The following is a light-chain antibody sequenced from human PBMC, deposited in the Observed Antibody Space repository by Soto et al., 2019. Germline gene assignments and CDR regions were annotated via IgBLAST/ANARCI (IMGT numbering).Light chain of an antibody. J-gene: IGLJ2*01. Sequence: QSVLTQPPSVSGTPGQRVTISCSGSSSNIGNNYPYWYQQIPGTAPRLLIYRNDQRPAGVPDRFSGSILGNRAALTITGAQADDESDYFCVLYMRSGISVFGGGTKLTVL. CDR3: VLYMRSGISV. CDR1: SSNIGNNY. CDR2: RND. V-gene: IGLV1-47*01.